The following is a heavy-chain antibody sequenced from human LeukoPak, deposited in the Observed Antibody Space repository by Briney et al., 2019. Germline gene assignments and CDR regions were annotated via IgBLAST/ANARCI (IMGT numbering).Heavy chain of an antibody. CDR1: GFTFSSYA. D-gene: IGHD6-19*01. Sequence: GGSLRLSCAASGFTFSSYAMHWVRLAPGKGLEWVSAISRSGGSTYYADSVKGRFTISRDNSKNTLYLQMNSLRAEDTAVYYCAKVGGASSGWSPSPVDPWSWFDPWGQGTLVTVSS. CDR2: ISRSGGST. V-gene: IGHV3-23*01. CDR3: AKVGGASSGWSPSPVDPWSWFDP. J-gene: IGHJ5*02.